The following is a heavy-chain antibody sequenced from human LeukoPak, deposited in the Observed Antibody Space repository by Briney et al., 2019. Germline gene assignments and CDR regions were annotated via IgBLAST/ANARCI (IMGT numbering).Heavy chain of an antibody. CDR3: AKDWYNWNDYYYYGMDV. CDR2: ISGSGGST. CDR1: GFTFSSYA. Sequence: PGGSLRLSCAASGFTFSSYAMSWVRQAPGKGLEWVSAISGSGGSTYYADSAKGRFTISGDNSKNTLYLQMNSLRAEDTAVYYCAKDWYNWNDYYYYGMDVWGKGTTVTVSS. V-gene: IGHV3-23*01. J-gene: IGHJ6*04. D-gene: IGHD1-1*01.